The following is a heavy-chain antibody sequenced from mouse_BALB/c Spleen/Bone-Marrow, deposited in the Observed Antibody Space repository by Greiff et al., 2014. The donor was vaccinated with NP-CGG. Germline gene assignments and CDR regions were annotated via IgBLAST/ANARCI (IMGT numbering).Heavy chain of an antibody. CDR1: GYTFTDYH. CDR3: ARHGSSYVRFAY. D-gene: IGHD1-1*01. Sequence: VQLQQSGAELVRPGASVKISCKAFGYTFTDYHINWVKQRPGQGLDWIGYINPYNDYTNSNQKFKGKATLIVDKSSSTAYMELSSLASEDSAVFYCARHGSSYVRFAYWGQGTLVTVSA. J-gene: IGHJ3*01. V-gene: IGHV1S45*01. CDR2: INPYNDYT.